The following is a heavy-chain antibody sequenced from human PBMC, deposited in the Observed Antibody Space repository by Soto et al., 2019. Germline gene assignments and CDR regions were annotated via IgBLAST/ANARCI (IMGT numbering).Heavy chain of an antibody. CDR3: AKQPSGYYDY. J-gene: IGHJ4*02. CDR2: INHSGST. D-gene: IGHD3-3*01. V-gene: IGHV4-34*01. Sequence: SETLSLTCAVYGGSFSGYYWSWIRQPPGKGLEWIGEINHSGSTNYNPSLKSRVTISVDTAKNKFSLKRSSVTAADTAVYYCAKQPSGYYDYWGQGTLVTVSS. CDR1: GGSFSGYY.